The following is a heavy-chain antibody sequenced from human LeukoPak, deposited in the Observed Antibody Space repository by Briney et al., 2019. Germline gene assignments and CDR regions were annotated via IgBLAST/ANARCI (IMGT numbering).Heavy chain of an antibody. D-gene: IGHD3-9*01. V-gene: IGHV5-51*01. Sequence: PGESLKISCKGSGYRFNAYWIAWVRQMPGKGLEWMGNIYPGDSDTRYSPSFQGQVTISADKSTNTAYLQWSSLKASDTAMYYCARRRHDILTGSFFDYWGLGILVTVSS. CDR2: IYPGDSDT. CDR1: GYRFNAYW. J-gene: IGHJ4*02. CDR3: ARRRHDILTGSFFDY.